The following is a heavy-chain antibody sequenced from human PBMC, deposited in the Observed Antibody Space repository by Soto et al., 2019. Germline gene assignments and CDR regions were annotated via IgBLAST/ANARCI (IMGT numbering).Heavy chain of an antibody. CDR3: ARPREVSTIFGVVIDYYYGMDV. J-gene: IGHJ6*01. D-gene: IGHD3-3*01. V-gene: IGHV3-21*01. CDR1: GFTFSSYS. CDR2: ISSSSSYI. Sequence: EVQLVESGGGLVKPGGSLRLSCAASGFTFSSYSMNWVRQAPGKGLEWVSSISSSSSYIYYADSVKGRFTISRDNAKNSLYLQMNSLRAEDTAVYYCARPREVSTIFGVVIDYYYGMDVW.